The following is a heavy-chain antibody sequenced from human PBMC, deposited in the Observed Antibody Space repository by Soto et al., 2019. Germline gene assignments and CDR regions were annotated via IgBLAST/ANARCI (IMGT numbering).Heavy chain of an antibody. CDR2: MNPNSGNT. CDR1: GYTFTSYD. Sequence: ASVKVFCKASGYTFTSYDINWVRQATGQGLEWMGWMNPNSGNTGYAQKFQGRVTMTRNTSISTAYMELSSLRSEDTAVYYCARGRKMVRGVIINYYYYYMDVWGKGTTVTVSS. V-gene: IGHV1-8*01. CDR3: ARGRKMVRGVIINYYYYYMDV. D-gene: IGHD3-10*01. J-gene: IGHJ6*03.